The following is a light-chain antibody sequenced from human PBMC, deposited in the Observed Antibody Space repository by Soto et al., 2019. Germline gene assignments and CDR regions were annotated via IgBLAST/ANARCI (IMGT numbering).Light chain of an antibody. Sequence: QSVLTQPPSVSGAPGQRVTISCTGSSSNIGAGYDVHWYQQLPGTAPKLLIYGNSNRPSGVPDRFSGSKSGTSASLAITGLQAEDEADCYCQSYDSSLNWVFGGGTKLTVL. J-gene: IGLJ3*02. CDR2: GNS. CDR1: SSNIGAGYD. CDR3: QSYDSSLNWV. V-gene: IGLV1-40*01.